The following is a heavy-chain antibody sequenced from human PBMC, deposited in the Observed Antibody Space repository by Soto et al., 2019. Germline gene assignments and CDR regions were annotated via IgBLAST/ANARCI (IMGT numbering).Heavy chain of an antibody. V-gene: IGHV3-66*01. D-gene: IGHD6-13*01. CDR2: IYSAGSA. CDR1: GFTVSSYY. J-gene: IGHJ1*01. CDR3: AREGSSSWYVGYFQH. Sequence: GGSLRLSCAASGFTVSSYYMSWVRQAPGKGLEWVSVIYSAGSADFADSVKGRFTISRDNSKNTLYLQMSSLRAEDTAVYYCAREGSSSWYVGYFQHWGQGTLVTVSS.